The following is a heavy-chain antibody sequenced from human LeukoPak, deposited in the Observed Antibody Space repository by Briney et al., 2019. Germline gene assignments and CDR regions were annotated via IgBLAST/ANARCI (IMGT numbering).Heavy chain of an antibody. V-gene: IGHV3-48*04. CDR2: VSSSGSTI. CDR3: ARDRGGSYSAIDY. J-gene: IGHJ4*02. CDR1: GFTFSSYS. D-gene: IGHD1-26*01. Sequence: GGSLRLSCAASGFTFSSYSMNWVRQAPGKGMGWVSLVSSSGSTIYYADSVKGRFTISRDNAKNSLYLQMNSLRAEDTAVYYCARDRGGSYSAIDYWGQGTLVTVSS.